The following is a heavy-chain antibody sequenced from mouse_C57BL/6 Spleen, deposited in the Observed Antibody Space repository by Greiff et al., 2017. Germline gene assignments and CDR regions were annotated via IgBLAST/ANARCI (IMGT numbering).Heavy chain of an antibody. CDR1: GFTFSDYG. Sequence: EVKLVESGGGLVKPGGSLKLSCAASGFTFSDYGMHWVRQAPEKGLEWVAYISSGSSTIYYADTVKGRFTISRDNAKNTLFLQMTSLRSADTAMYYCAREGTRAMDYWGQGTSVTVSS. V-gene: IGHV5-17*01. CDR2: ISSGSSTI. D-gene: IGHD2-14*01. J-gene: IGHJ4*01. CDR3: AREGTRAMDY.